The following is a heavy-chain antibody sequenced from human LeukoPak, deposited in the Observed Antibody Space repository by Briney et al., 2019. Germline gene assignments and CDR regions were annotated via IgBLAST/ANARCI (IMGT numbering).Heavy chain of an antibody. J-gene: IGHJ5*02. CDR3: ARDRIRYGDYENWFDP. CDR2: ISAYNGNT. V-gene: IGHV1-18*01. D-gene: IGHD4-17*01. Sequence: ASVKVSCKASGYTFTSYGISWVRQAPGQGLEWMGWISAYNGNTNYAQKLQGRVTMTTDTSTSTAYMELRSLRSDDTAVYYCARDRIRYGDYENWFDPWGQGTLVTVSS. CDR1: GYTFTSYG.